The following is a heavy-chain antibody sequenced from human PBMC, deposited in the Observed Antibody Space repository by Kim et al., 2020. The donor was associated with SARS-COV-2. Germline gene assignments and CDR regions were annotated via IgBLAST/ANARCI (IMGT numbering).Heavy chain of an antibody. V-gene: IGHV3-74*01. CDR1: GFSLMNYW. J-gene: IGHJ4*02. CDR2: INGDGSII. CDR3: ARRCYDSSGYYYFDY. Sequence: GGSLRLSCAASGFSLMNYWMHWVRQAPGKGLVWVSRINGDGSIISYADSVKGRFTISRDNAKNTLYLQMNSLRAEDTALYYCARRCYDSSGYYYFDYWGQGTLVTVSS. D-gene: IGHD3-22*01.